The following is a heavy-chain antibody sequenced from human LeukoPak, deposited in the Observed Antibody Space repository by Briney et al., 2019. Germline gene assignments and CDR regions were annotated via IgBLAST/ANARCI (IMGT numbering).Heavy chain of an antibody. V-gene: IGHV5-51*01. D-gene: IGHD5-24*01. CDR1: GYXFPTYW. CDR2: IYPGDSDT. CDR3: ARRDNSRAFDY. Sequence: GESLKISCDGSGYXFPTYWICWVRQMPGKGLEWMGIIYPGDSDTRYNPSFQGQVTISVDKSISTAYLQWSSLKASDTAIYYCARRDNSRAFDYWGQGTLVTVSS. J-gene: IGHJ4*02.